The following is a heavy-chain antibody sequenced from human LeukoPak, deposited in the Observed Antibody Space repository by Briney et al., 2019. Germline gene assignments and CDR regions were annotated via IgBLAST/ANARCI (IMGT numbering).Heavy chain of an antibody. CDR3: ARAGYGSGSYYNYYYYGMDV. CDR1: GGSFSGYY. CDR2: INHSGST. Sequence: SETLSLTCAVYGGSFSGYYWSWIRQPPGKGLEWIGEINHSGSTNYNPSLKSRVTISADTSKNQFSLKLSSVTAADTAVYYCARAGYGSGSYYNYYYYGMDVWGQGTTVTVSS. D-gene: IGHD3-10*01. V-gene: IGHV4-34*01. J-gene: IGHJ6*02.